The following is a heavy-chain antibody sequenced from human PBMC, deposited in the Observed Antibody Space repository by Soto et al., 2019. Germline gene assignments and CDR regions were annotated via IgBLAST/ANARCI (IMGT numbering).Heavy chain of an antibody. D-gene: IGHD1-26*01. CDR2: IIPIFGTA. J-gene: IGHJ3*02. CDR3: ARMSPTNSGSYYWELRGAFDI. Sequence: QVQLVQSGAEVKKPGSSVKVSCKASGGTFSSYAISWVRQAPGQGLEWMGGIIPIFGTANSAQKFQGRVTXTXXXSXXTAYMELSSLRSEDTAVYYCARMSPTNSGSYYWELRGAFDIWGQGTMVTVSS. CDR1: GGTFSSYA. V-gene: IGHV1-69*05.